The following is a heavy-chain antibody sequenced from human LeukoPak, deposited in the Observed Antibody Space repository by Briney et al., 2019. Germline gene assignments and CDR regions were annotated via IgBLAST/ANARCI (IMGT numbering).Heavy chain of an antibody. CDR3: ARVGSSTNGEIDY. V-gene: IGHV4-59*01. D-gene: IGHD2-2*01. J-gene: IGHJ4*02. CDR2: IYYSGST. CDR1: GGSISNYY. Sequence: PSETLSLTCTVSGGSISNYYWTWIRQPPEKGLEWIGYIYYSGSTNYNPSLKSRVTISVDTSKNQFSLKLSSVTAADTAVYYCARVGSSTNGEIDYWGQGTLVTVSS.